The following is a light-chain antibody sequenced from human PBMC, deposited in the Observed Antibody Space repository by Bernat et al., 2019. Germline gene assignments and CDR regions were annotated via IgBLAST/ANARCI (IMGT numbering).Light chain of an antibody. CDR3: QTWGAGIRVV. Sequence: VLTQSPSASASLGASVKLTCTLSSGHNSYTIAWYQQQPQKGPRFLMKLNSDGSHTKGDGIPDRFLGSSSGAERYLTISSLQSEDEADYYWQTWGAGIRVVFGGGTKLTVL. CDR1: SGHNSYT. J-gene: IGLJ2*01. V-gene: IGLV4-69*01. CDR2: LNSDGSH.